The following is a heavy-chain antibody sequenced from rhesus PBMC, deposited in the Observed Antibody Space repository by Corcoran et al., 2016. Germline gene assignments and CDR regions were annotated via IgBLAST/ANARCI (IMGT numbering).Heavy chain of an antibody. J-gene: IGHJ6*01. D-gene: IGHD2-21*01. CDR1: GYSTSRGSG. CDR2: IGGDSGST. CDR3: ARDPAYCTGSGCYGYYGLDS. Sequence: QVQLQESGPGLVKPSETLSPTCAVSGYSTSRGSGWIWIRQPPGKGLEWIGYIGGDSGSTNYNPSLKSRVTISKDTSKNQLSLKLTSVTAADTAVYYCARDPAYCTGSGCYGYYGLDSWGQGVVVTVSS. V-gene: IGHV4-127*01.